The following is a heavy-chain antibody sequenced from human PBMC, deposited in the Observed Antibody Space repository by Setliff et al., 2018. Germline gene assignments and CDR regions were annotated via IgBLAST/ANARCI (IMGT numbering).Heavy chain of an antibody. CDR1: GGSLSSSSYY. J-gene: IGHJ5*02. V-gene: IGHV4-39*01. D-gene: IGHD3-22*01. CDR2: IYYSGST. CDR3: ARLGSARYDSSGYYPDNWFDP. Sequence: LSLTCTVSGGSLSSSSYYWGWIRQPPGKGLEWIGSIYYSGSTYYNPSLKSRVTISVDTSKNQFSLKLSSVTAADTAVYYCARLGSARYDSSGYYPDNWFDPWGQGTLVTVSS.